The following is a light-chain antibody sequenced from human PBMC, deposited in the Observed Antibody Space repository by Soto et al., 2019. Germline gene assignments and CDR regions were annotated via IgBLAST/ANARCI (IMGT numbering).Light chain of an antibody. CDR2: LTS. CDR1: QSLLHRNGYNC. J-gene: IGKJ1*01. CDR3: MQTLHTPRT. Sequence: DIVMTQSPLSLPVTPGEPASISCRSSQSLLHRNGYNCLDWYLQKPGQSPQLLIYLTSNRSAGVPDRCSSSGSRTDFTLKISRVEDDDVAFYYCMQTLHTPRTFGQGTKVEIK. V-gene: IGKV2-28*01.